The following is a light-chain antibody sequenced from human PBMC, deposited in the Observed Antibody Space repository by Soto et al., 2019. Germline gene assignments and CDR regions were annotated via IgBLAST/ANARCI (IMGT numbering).Light chain of an antibody. V-gene: IGLV2-8*01. CDR2: EVS. CDR1: SSDVGGYNY. CDR3: SSYAGSNNLGV. J-gene: IGLJ1*01. Sequence: QSVLTQPPSASGSPGQSVTISCTGTSSDVGGYNYVSWYQQHPGKSPKLMIYEVSMRPSGVPDRFSGSKSGNTASLTVSGLQAEDEADYYCSSYAGSNNLGVFGTGTKVTVL.